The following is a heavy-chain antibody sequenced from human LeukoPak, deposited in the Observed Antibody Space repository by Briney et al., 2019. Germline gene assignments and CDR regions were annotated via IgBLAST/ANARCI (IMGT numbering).Heavy chain of an antibody. V-gene: IGHV3-23*01. CDR1: GFTFHDYG. CDR2: ISGSGGST. Sequence: GGSLRLSCAASGFTFHDYGMSWVRQAPGKGLEWVSAISGSGGSTYYADSVKGRFTISRDNSKNTLYLQMNSLRAEDTAVYYCAKPLRGSAHAFDIWGQGTMVTVSS. J-gene: IGHJ3*02. D-gene: IGHD3-10*01. CDR3: AKPLRGSAHAFDI.